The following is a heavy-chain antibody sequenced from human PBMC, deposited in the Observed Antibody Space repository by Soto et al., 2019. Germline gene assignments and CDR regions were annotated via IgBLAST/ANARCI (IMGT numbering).Heavy chain of an antibody. CDR3: AKDTYFYDTSGYYIFDY. V-gene: IGHV3-30*18. CDR2: ISYDGSNE. CDR1: GFAFSSCG. Sequence: VQLVESGGGVVQAGRSLRLSCAASGFAFSSCGIHWVRQAPGKGLEWVAGISYDGSNEHYTDSVKGRFTISRDNSKNTLYLQMNSLRAEDTAVYYCAKDTYFYDTSGYYIFDYWGQGTLVTVSS. D-gene: IGHD3-22*01. J-gene: IGHJ4*02.